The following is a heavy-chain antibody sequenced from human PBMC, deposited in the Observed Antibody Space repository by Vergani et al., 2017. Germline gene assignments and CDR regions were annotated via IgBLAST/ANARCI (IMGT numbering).Heavy chain of an antibody. V-gene: IGHV3-30*18. Sequence: QVQLVESGGGVVQPGRSLRLSCAASGFTFSSYGMHWVRQAPGKGLEWVAVISYEGSNKYYADSVKGRFTISRDNSKNTLYLQMNSLRAEDTAVYYCAKVWWELLFLDAFDIWGQGTMVTVSS. D-gene: IGHD1-26*01. CDR2: ISYEGSNK. J-gene: IGHJ3*02. CDR1: GFTFSSYG. CDR3: AKVWWELLFLDAFDI.